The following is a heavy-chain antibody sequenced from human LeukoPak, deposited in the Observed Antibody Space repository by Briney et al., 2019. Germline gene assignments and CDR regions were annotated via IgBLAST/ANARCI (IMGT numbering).Heavy chain of an antibody. V-gene: IGHV1-18*01. CDR3: ARDSKEYCGGDCYSFY. CDR2: ISAYNGNT. CDR1: GYTFTSYG. Sequence: ASVKVSCKASGYTFTSYGISWVRQAPGQGLEWMGWISAYNGNTNYAQKLQGRVTMTTDTSTSTAYMELRSLRSDDTAVCYCARDSKEYCGGDCYSFYWGQGTLVTVSS. J-gene: IGHJ4*02. D-gene: IGHD2-21*02.